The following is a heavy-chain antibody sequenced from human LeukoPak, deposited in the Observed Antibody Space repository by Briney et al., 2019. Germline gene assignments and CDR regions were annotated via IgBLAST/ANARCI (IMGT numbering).Heavy chain of an antibody. CDR3: ARGAYCGGDCYYRWFDP. Sequence: SETLSLTCTVSGGSISSSSYYWGWIRQPPGKGLEWIGSIYYSGSTYYNPSLKSRVTISVDTSKNQFSLKLSSVTAADTAVYYCARGAYCGGDCYYRWFDPWGQGTLVTVSS. V-gene: IGHV4-39*07. CDR1: GGSISSSSYY. CDR2: IYYSGST. J-gene: IGHJ5*02. D-gene: IGHD2-21*02.